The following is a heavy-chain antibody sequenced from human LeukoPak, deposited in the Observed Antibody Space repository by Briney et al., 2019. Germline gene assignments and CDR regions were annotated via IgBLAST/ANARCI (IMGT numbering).Heavy chain of an antibody. D-gene: IGHD1-26*01. Sequence: SSETLSLTCAVYGGSFSGYYWSWIRQHPGKGLEWIGYIYYSGSTYYNPSLKSRVTISVDTSKNQFSLKLSSVTAADTAVYHYARAPYSGSYDPSHTFDYWGQGTLVTVSS. CDR1: GGSFSGYY. CDR2: IYYSGST. J-gene: IGHJ4*02. V-gene: IGHV4-31*11. CDR3: ARAPYSGSYDPSHTFDY.